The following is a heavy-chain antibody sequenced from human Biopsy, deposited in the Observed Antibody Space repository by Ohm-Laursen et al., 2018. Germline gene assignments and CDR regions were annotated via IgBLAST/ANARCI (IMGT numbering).Heavy chain of an antibody. CDR1: GESFNGYY. J-gene: IGHJ6*02. CDR2: INYRGRT. V-gene: IGHV4-34*01. Sequence: SQTLSLTCAVYGESFNGYYRSWIRQTPGKGLEWIGEINYRGRTNYNPSLKSRVTISVDTSKNQFSLNVRSVTAADTAVYYCVRGVDYYDPYHYYALDVWGQGTTVTVSS. CDR3: VRGVDYYDPYHYYALDV. D-gene: IGHD3-22*01.